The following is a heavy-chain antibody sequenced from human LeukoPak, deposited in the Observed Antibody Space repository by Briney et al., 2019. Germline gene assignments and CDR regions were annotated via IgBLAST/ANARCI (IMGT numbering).Heavy chain of an antibody. CDR1: GFTFSTHS. CDR2: IWGNGATT. V-gene: IGHV3-23*01. CDR3: AKDQRPDTGYDIDY. Sequence: PGGSLRLSCAASGFTFSTHSINWVRQATRKGLEWVSVIWGNGATTYYADSVKGRFTISRDNSMNTAYLQMNSLRAEDTAIYYCAKDQRPDTGYDIDYWGQGTLVTVSS. D-gene: IGHD5-12*01. J-gene: IGHJ4*02.